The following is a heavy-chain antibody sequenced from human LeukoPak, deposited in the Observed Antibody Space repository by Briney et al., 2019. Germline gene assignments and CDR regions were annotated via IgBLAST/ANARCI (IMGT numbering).Heavy chain of an antibody. J-gene: IGHJ6*02. CDR2: IYSGGST. CDR1: GFTFSSYS. Sequence: GGSLRLSCAASGFTFSSYSMNWVRQAPGKGLEWVSVIYSGGSTYYADSVKGRFTISRDNSKNTLYLQMNSLRAEDTAVYYCARETGGMDVWGQGTTVTVSS. CDR3: ARETGGMDV. V-gene: IGHV3-53*01.